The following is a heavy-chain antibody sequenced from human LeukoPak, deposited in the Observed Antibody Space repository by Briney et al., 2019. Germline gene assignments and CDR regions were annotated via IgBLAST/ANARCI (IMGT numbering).Heavy chain of an antibody. CDR3: ARGPGGSSSSDFDY. J-gene: IGHJ4*02. V-gene: IGHV4-59*08. Sequence: SETLSLTCTVSGGSISSYYWSWIRQPAGKGLEWIGYIYYSGSTNYNPSLKSRVTISVDTSKNQFSLKLSSVTAADTAVYYCARGPGGSSSSDFDYWGQGTLVTVSS. CDR2: IYYSGST. D-gene: IGHD6-6*01. CDR1: GGSISSYY.